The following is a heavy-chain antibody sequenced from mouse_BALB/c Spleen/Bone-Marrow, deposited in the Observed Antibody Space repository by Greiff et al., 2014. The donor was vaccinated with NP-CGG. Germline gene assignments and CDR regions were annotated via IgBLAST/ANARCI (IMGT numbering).Heavy chain of an antibody. D-gene: IGHD1-1*01. CDR1: GFNIKDTY. V-gene: IGHV14-3*02. J-gene: IGHJ3*01. CDR3: ASYYYGSSSFAY. CDR2: IDPANGNT. Sequence: QESGAELVKPGASVKLSCTASGFNIKDTYMHWVKQRPEQGLEWIGRIDPANGNTKYDPKFQGKATITADTSSNTAYLQLSSLTSEDTAVYYCASYYYGSSSFAYWGQGTLVTVSA.